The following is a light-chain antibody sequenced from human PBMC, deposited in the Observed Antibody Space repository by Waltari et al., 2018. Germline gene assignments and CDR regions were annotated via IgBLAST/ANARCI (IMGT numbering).Light chain of an antibody. V-gene: IGKV2-30*02. J-gene: IGKJ2*03. CDR2: KVS. CDR3: MQGTHPYS. CDR1: QSLVLSDGNTY. Sequence: DVVMTQSPLSLPVTLGQPASISCRSSQSLVLSDGNTYLNWFQQRPGQSPRRLIYKVSIRDSGVREKFSGSGSGTDFTLRISRVEAEDIGVYYCMQGTHPYSFGQGTKLEIK.